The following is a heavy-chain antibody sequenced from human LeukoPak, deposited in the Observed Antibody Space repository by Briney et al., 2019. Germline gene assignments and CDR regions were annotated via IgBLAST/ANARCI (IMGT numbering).Heavy chain of an antibody. CDR3: ARAYTRGYSYGY. V-gene: IGHV3-30-3*01. J-gene: IGHJ4*02. Sequence: GRSLRLSCAASGFTFSSYAMHWVRQAPGKGLEWVAVISYDGSNKYYADSVKGRFTISRDNSKNTLYLQMNSLRAEDTAVYYCARAYTRGYSYGYWGQGTLVTVSS. D-gene: IGHD5-18*01. CDR2: ISYDGSNK. CDR1: GFTFSSYA.